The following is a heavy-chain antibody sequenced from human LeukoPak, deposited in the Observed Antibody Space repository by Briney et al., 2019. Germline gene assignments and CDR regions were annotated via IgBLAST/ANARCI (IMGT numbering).Heavy chain of an antibody. CDR2: IYYSGST. D-gene: IGHD3-16*01. V-gene: IGHV4-39*01. CDR1: GGSISSSSYY. J-gene: IGHJ4*02. CDR3: VTLRGALDY. Sequence: SETLSLTCTVSGGSISSSSYYWGWSRQPPGKGLEWIGSIYYSGSTYYNPSLKSRVTISVDTSKNQFSLKLSSVTAADTAVYYCVTLRGALDYWGQGTLVTVSS.